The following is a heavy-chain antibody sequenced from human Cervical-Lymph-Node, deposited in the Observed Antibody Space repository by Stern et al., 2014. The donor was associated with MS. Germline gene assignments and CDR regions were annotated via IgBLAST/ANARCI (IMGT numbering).Heavy chain of an antibody. D-gene: IGHD3-22*01. CDR3: AKDPRIYYSSGYLDA. CDR2: ISYNGDNK. V-gene: IGHV3-30*18. J-gene: IGHJ5*02. Sequence: QVQLVQSGGGVVQPGRSLRLSCAASGFTFSLYDMHWVRQAPGKGLEWVAAISYNGDNKFYTDSVKGGFTISRDNSKNPLYLPLNSLRPDDTAIYYCAKDPRIYYSSGYLDAWGQGTLVTVSS. CDR1: GFTFSLYD.